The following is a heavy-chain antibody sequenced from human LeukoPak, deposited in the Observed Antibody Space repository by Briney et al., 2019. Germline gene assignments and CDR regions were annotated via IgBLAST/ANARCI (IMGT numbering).Heavy chain of an antibody. CDR2: INSDGSST. Sequence: GGSLRLSCAASGFTFSNYWMHWVRQAPGKGLVWVSRINSDGSSTSYADSVKGRFTISRDNSKNSLYLQMNSLRAEDTAVYYCARDIEGPGIAFDLWGQGTMLTVSS. D-gene: IGHD6-13*01. CDR3: ARDIEGPGIAFDL. J-gene: IGHJ3*01. CDR1: GFTFSNYW. V-gene: IGHV3-74*01.